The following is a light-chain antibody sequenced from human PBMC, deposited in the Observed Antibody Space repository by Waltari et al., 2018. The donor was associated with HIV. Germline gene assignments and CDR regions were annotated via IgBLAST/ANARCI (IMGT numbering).Light chain of an antibody. J-gene: IGKJ1*01. V-gene: IGKV1-6*01. CDR1: QDIRND. CDR3: LQDYIYPQT. Sequence: AIQMTQYPSSLCASVGGRGTMTCRASQDIRNDLVWYQQKPAKAPTRLIYAASNLQSGVPSRFSASGSGTDLTLPISSLQAEDFATDYCLQDYIYPQTFGQGTRVEIK. CDR2: AAS.